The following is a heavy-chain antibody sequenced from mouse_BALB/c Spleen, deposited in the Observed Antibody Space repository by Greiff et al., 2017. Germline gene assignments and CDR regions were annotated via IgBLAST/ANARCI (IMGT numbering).Heavy chain of an antibody. V-gene: IGHV5-6*01. D-gene: IGHD2-2*01. CDR1: GFTFSSYG. CDR3: ARLLYAYGDVLFAY. J-gene: IGHJ3*01. CDR2: ISSGGSYT. Sequence: EVKLVESGGDLVKPGGSLKLSCAASGFTFSSYGMSWVRQTPDKRLEWVATISSGGSYTYYPDSVKGRFTISRDNAKNTLYLQMSSLKSEDTAMCYCARLLYAYGDVLFAYSGQEALVSVSA.